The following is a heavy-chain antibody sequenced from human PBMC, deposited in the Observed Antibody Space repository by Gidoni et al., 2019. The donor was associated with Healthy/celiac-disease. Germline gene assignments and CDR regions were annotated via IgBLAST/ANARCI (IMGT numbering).Heavy chain of an antibody. CDR1: GGSISSGGYY. D-gene: IGHD2-15*01. CDR2: IYYSGST. J-gene: IGHJ6*02. CDR3: ARDRPCSGGSCNHYYYYGMDV. V-gene: IGHV4-31*03. Sequence: QVQLQESGPGLVKPSQTLSLTCTVSGGSISSGGYYWRWIRQHPGKGLEWIGYIYYSGSTSYNPSLKSRVTISVDTSKNQFSLKLSSVTAADTAVYYCARDRPCSGGSCNHYYYYGMDVWGQGTTVTVSS.